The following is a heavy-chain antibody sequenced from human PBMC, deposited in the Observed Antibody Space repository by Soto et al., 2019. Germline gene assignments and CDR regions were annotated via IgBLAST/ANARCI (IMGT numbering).Heavy chain of an antibody. V-gene: IGHV4-31*03. D-gene: IGHD3-10*01. CDR2: IYYSGST. J-gene: IGHJ5*02. CDR3: ASGPRYHRREYNWFDP. CDR1: GGSISSGCYY. Sequence: PSETLSLTCTVSGGSISSGCYYWSWIRQHPGKGLEWIGYIYYSGSTYYNPSLKSRVTISVDTSKNQFSLKLSSVTAADTAVYYCASGPRYHRREYNWFDPWGQGTLVTSPQ.